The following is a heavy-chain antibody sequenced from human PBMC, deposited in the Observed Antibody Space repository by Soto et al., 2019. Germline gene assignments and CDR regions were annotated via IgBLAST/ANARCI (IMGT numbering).Heavy chain of an antibody. CDR1: GFTFSSYA. V-gene: IGHV3-30-3*01. CDR2: ISYDGSNK. D-gene: IGHD2-2*01. CDR3: ARDGAEYQLLSDNWFDP. Sequence: PGGSLRLSCSASGFTFSSYAMHWVRQAPGKGLEWVAVISYDGSNKYYADSVKGRFTISRDNSKNTLYLQMNSLRAEDTAVYYCARDGAEYQLLSDNWFDPWGQGTLVTVSS. J-gene: IGHJ5*02.